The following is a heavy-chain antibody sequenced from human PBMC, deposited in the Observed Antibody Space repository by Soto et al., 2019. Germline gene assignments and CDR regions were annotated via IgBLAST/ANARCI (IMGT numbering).Heavy chain of an antibody. D-gene: IGHD4-17*01. V-gene: IGHV4-30-4*01. Sequence: QVQLQESGPGLVKPSQTLSLTCTVSGGSISSGDYYWSWIRQPPGKGLEWIGYIYYSGSTYYNPCLKSRVTISVDTSKNQFSLKLSSVTAADTAVYYCARNWERNYGDYIGAFDIWGQGTMVTVSS. CDR2: IYYSGST. J-gene: IGHJ3*02. CDR1: GGSISSGDYY. CDR3: ARNWERNYGDYIGAFDI.